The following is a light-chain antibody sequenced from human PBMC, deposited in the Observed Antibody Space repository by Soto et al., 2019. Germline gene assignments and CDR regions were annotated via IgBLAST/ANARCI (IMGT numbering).Light chain of an antibody. Sequence: EIVMTQSPSTLSVSPWERSTLSCRASQSVNSNLAWYQHKPGQAPRLLIHGASTRATGIPARFSGSGSGTEFTLIISGLQSEDLAVYYCQQYNDWPPFTFGPGTKVDIK. CDR1: QSVNSN. V-gene: IGKV3-15*01. CDR2: GAS. J-gene: IGKJ3*01. CDR3: QQYNDWPPFT.